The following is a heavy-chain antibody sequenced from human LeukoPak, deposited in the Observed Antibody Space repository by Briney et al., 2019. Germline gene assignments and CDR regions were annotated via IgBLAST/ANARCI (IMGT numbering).Heavy chain of an antibody. D-gene: IGHD3-10*01. CDR2: IYYSGST. J-gene: IGHJ4*02. Sequence: SETLSLTCTVSGGSISSYYWSWIRQPPGKGLEWIGYIYYSGSTNYNPSLKSRVTISVDTSKNQFSRKLSSVTAADTAVYYCARARGVPLYYFDFWGQGTLVTVSS. CDR1: GGSISSYY. V-gene: IGHV4-59*01. CDR3: ARARGVPLYYFDF.